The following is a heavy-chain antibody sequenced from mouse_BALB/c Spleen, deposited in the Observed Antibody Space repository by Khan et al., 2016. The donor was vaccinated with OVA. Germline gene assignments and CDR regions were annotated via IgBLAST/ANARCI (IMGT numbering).Heavy chain of an antibody. J-gene: IGHJ4*01. Sequence: QVQLKESGPGLVAPSQSLSITCTVSGFSLTNYGVHWVRQPPGKGLEWLVVIWSDGSTNFNSVLKSRLSISKDNSKSQVFLKMNSLQTGDKAIYYCARWFDGYSSLYAMDYWGQGTSFTVSS. CDR1: GFSLTNYG. D-gene: IGHD2-3*01. CDR3: ARWFDGYSSLYAMDY. CDR2: IWSDGST. V-gene: IGHV2-6*02.